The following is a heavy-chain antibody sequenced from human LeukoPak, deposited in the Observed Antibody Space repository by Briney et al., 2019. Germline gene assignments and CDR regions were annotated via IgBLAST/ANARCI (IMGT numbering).Heavy chain of an antibody. V-gene: IGHV4-59*01. CDR3: ARAKVASRIQLEY. J-gene: IGHJ4*02. CDR1: VASIRSYY. D-gene: IGHD5-12*01. Sequence: SETLSLTCTLSVASIRSYYWNWVRQSSGKGLECIGYSYCSVATSYNPSVESRVTISVDTSKSEFYLNMTSVTAADTGVYFCARAKVASRIQLEYWGQGILVTVSS. CDR2: SYCSVAT.